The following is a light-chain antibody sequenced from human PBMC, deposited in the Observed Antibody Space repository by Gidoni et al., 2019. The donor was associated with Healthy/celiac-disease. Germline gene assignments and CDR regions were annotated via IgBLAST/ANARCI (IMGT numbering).Light chain of an antibody. CDR2: LGS. V-gene: IGKV2-28*01. Sequence: DIVLTQSPLSLPVTPGEPASISCRSSQSLLHSNRYNYVDWYLQTPGQSPQLLIYLGSNRASGVPDRFSGSGAGTDFTLKISRVEAEDVGVYYCMQALQTRYTFXQXTKLEIK. CDR3: MQALQTRYT. J-gene: IGKJ2*01. CDR1: QSLLHSNRYNY.